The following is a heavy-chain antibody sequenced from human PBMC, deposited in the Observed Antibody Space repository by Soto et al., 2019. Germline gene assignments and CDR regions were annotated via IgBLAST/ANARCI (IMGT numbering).Heavy chain of an antibody. V-gene: IGHV4-34*01. J-gene: IGHJ4*02. CDR2: INHSGST. Sequence: SETLSLTCAVYGGSFSGYYWSWIRQPPGKGLEWIGEINHSGSTNYNPSLKSRVTISVDTSKNQFSLKLSSVTAADTAVYYCARGIAAAGTAFDYWGQGTLVTVSS. D-gene: IGHD6-13*01. CDR3: ARGIAAAGTAFDY. CDR1: GGSFSGYY.